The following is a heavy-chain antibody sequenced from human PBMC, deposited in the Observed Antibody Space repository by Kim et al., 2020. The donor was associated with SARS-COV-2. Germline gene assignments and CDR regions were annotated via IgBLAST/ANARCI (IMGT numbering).Heavy chain of an antibody. D-gene: IGHD2-8*02. J-gene: IGHJ5*02. CDR3: ARLMSDSRKYWWFDP. CDR2: INHNEDT. V-gene: IGHV4-34*01. CDR1: GGSFSDYY. Sequence: SETLSLTCAVSGGSFSDYYWTWVRQSPGRGLEWIGEINHNEDTNYNPSLRSRVTLTVDTSKNQFSLNLNSVTAADPAIYYCARLMSDSRKYWWFDPWGQGTLVTVPP.